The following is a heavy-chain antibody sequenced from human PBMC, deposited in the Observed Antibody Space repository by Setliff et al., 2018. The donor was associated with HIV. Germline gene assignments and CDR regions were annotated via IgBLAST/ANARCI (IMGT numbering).Heavy chain of an antibody. CDR3: ARSPHIVVVPPLQRDHYYYMDV. V-gene: IGHV4-4*09. D-gene: IGHD2-2*01. J-gene: IGHJ6*03. CDR1: GDSTSSYF. CDR2: RSTTGST. Sequence: SETLSLTCTVSGDSTSSYFWSWIRQSPGKGLEWIGFRSTTGSTNYNPSLRSRVTISVDTSKNQFSLKLSSVTAADTAVYYCARSPHIVVVPPLQRDHYYYMDVWGRGTTVTVSS.